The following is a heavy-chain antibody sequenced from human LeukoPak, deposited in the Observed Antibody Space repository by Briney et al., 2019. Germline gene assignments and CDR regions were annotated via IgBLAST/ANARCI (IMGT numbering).Heavy chain of an antibody. CDR2: ISSSSSTI. J-gene: IGHJ1*01. CDR3: ASGVVVVAATRNGYFQH. Sequence: GGSLNPSLPASGSPLGSYRWNWSGKPQGKGLGWVQYISSSSSTIYYADSVKGRFTISRDNAKNSLYLQMNSLRDEDTAVYYCASGVVVVAATRNGYFQHWGQGTLVTVSS. D-gene: IGHD2-15*01. V-gene: IGHV3-48*02. CDR1: GSPLGSYR.